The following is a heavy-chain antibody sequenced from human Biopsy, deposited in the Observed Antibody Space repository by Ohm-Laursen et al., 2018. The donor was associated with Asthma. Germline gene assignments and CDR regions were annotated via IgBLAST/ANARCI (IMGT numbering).Heavy chain of an antibody. Sequence: SSVKVSCKASGYTFTHYAIHWLRQAPGQRPEWIGWINDGNGKLEYSGKFQGRVTITRDTSATTAYMELSSLTSGDTAVYYCARDGNWCRLRNCSPPGYWFDPWGQGTLVTVSS. V-gene: IGHV1-3*01. J-gene: IGHJ5*02. CDR3: ARDGNWCRLRNCSPPGYWFDP. CDR2: INDGNGKL. D-gene: IGHD2-8*02. CDR1: GYTFTHYA.